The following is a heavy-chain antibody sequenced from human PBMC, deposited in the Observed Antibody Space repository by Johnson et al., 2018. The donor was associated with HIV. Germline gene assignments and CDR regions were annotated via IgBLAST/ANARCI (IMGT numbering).Heavy chain of an antibody. CDR3: AKGASGSQRRGAFHI. J-gene: IGHJ3*02. CDR1: GFTFDEYG. D-gene: IGHD1-26*01. Sequence: QVQLVESGGGVVRPGGSLRLSCAASGFTFDEYGMHWVRQAPGKGLEWVAVNWYDGSNKYDANSVKGRFLISRDNSKNTLYLQMNSLRAEDTAVHYCAKGASGSQRRGAFHIWGQGTMVTVSS. V-gene: IGHV3-33*06. CDR2: NWYDGSNK.